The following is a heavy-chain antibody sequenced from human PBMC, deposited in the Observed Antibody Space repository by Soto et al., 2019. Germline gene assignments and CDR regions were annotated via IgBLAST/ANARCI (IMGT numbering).Heavy chain of an antibody. V-gene: IGHV4-34*01. J-gene: IGHJ5*02. D-gene: IGHD6-19*01. CDR3: ARGHGSGWTLNNWFDP. Sequence: PSETLSLTCAVYCGSFIGYYWSWIRQPPGKGLEWIGEINHSGSTNYNPSLKSRVTISVDTSKNQFSLKLSSVTAADTAVYYCARGHGSGWTLNNWFDPWGQGTLVTVSS. CDR1: CGSFIGYY. CDR2: INHSGST.